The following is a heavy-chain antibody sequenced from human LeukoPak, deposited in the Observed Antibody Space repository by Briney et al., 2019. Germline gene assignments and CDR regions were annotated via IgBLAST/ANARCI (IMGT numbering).Heavy chain of an antibody. J-gene: IGHJ6*02. D-gene: IGHD2-8*01. CDR1: GFTFSSYA. Sequence: GRSLRLSCAASGFTFSSYATHWVRQAPGKGLEWVAVISYDGSNKYYADSVKGRFTISRDNSKNTLYLQMNSLRAEDTAVYYCARGPERTGVGTRYYYDMDVWGQGTTVTVSS. V-gene: IGHV3-30-3*01. CDR3: ARGPERTGVGTRYYYDMDV. CDR2: ISYDGSNK.